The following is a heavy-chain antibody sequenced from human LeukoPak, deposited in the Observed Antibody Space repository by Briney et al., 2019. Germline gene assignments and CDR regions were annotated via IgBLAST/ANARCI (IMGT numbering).Heavy chain of an antibody. CDR2: IKQDGSDK. CDR3: ATYHNTLTAKRSYY. J-gene: IGHJ4*02. V-gene: IGHV3-7*03. Sequence: PGGSLRLSCAASGFAFSSSAMSWVRQAPGKGLEWLATIKQDGSDKFYVDSVKGRFTISRDNAGNSLYLQMNSLRAEDTAVYYCATYHNTLTAKRSYYWGQGTLVTVSS. D-gene: IGHD2-21*02. CDR1: GFAFSSSA.